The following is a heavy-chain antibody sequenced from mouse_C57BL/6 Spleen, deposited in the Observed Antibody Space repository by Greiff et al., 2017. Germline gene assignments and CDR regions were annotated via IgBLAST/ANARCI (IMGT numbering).Heavy chain of an antibody. CDR2: ISYDGSN. Sequence: EVQVVESGPGLVKPSQSLSLTCSVTGYSITSGYYWNWIRQFPGNKLEWMGYISYDGSNNYNPSLKNRISITRDTSKNQFFLKLNSVTTEDTATYYCARRGYDPFYAMDYWGQGTSVTVSS. V-gene: IGHV3-6*01. CDR1: GYSITSGYY. CDR3: ARRGYDPFYAMDY. J-gene: IGHJ4*01. D-gene: IGHD2-3*01.